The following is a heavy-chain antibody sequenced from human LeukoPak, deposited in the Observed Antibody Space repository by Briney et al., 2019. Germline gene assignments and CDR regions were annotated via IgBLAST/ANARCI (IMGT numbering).Heavy chain of an antibody. Sequence: GGCLRLSCAASGFTFNAYAIHWVRPPPGKGLEWVSLVKGDGSCTDYANSVKGRFTVSRDNSKNSLYLQMSNLSTEDTALYYCVRDGGSGWDFDYWGQGTLVTVSS. V-gene: IGHV3-43*02. J-gene: IGHJ4*02. D-gene: IGHD6-19*01. CDR2: VKGDGSCT. CDR3: VRDGGSGWDFDY. CDR1: GFTFNAYA.